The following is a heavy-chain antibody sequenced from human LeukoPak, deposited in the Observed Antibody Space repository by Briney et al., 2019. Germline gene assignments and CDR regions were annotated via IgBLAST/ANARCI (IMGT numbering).Heavy chain of an antibody. D-gene: IGHD5-12*01. V-gene: IGHV3-21*01. J-gene: IGHJ4*02. CDR2: ISSSSSYI. Sequence: GGSLRLSCAVSGFTFSSYSMNWVRQAPGKGLEWVSSISSSSSYIYYADSVKGRFTISRDNAKNSLYLQMNSLRAEDTAVYYCARSSGYDSPLYYWGQGTLVTVSS. CDR1: GFTFSSYS. CDR3: ARSSGYDSPLYY.